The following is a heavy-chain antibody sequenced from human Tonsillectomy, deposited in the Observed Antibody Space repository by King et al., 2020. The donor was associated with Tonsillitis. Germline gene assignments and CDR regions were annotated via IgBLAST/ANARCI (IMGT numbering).Heavy chain of an antibody. CDR1: GFTFSSYS. J-gene: IGHJ4*02. Sequence: VQLVESGGGLVQPGGSLRLSCAASGFTFSSYSMNWVRQAPGKGLEWVSYISSSSSTIYYADSLKGRFTISRDNAKNSLYLQMNSLRAEDTAVYYCARDVDGDFDYWGQGTLVTVSS. CDR3: ARDVDGDFDY. CDR2: ISSSSSTI. D-gene: IGHD4-17*01. V-gene: IGHV3-48*01.